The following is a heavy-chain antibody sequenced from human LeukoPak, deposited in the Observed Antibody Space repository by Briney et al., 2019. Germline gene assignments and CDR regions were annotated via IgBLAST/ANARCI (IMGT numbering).Heavy chain of an antibody. Sequence: ETSETLSLTCTVSGGSISGYYWSWIRQPAGEGLEWLGRIYSSGSTNYNPSLKSRVSMSVDTSNNQFSLNLSSVTAADTAVYYCARKRKGAYDFDCWGQGTLVTVSS. CDR1: GGSISGYY. CDR3: ARKRKGAYDFDC. D-gene: IGHD3-16*01. V-gene: IGHV4-4*07. J-gene: IGHJ4*02. CDR2: IYSSGST.